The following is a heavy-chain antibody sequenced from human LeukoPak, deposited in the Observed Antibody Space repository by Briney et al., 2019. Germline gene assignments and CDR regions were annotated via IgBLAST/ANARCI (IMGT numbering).Heavy chain of an antibody. V-gene: IGHV4-61*01. D-gene: IGHD2-2*02. CDR3: ARVGHCSSPSCYTIAQFDP. CDR2: IYYSGST. J-gene: IGHJ5*02. CDR1: GGSVSSGSYY. Sequence: SETLSLTCTVSGGSVSSGSYYWSWIRQPPGKGLEWIGYIYYSGSTNYNPSLKSRVTISVDTSKNQFSLKLSSVTAADTAVYYSARVGHCSSPSCYTIAQFDPWGQGTLVTVSS.